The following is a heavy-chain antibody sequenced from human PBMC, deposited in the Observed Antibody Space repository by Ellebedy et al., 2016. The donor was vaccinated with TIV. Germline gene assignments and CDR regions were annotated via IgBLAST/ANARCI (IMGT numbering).Heavy chain of an antibody. CDR2: FYYSGST. CDR1: GGSISSYY. V-gene: IGHV4-59*01. Sequence: MPSETLSLTCTVSGGSISSYYWNWIRQPPGKGLEWIGYFYYSGSTNYNPSLKSRVTISVDTSKNQFSLKLSSVTAADTAVYYWARGMEESPYSSRWYYFDYWGQGTLVTVSS. CDR3: ARGMEESPYSSRWYYFDY. D-gene: IGHD6-13*01. J-gene: IGHJ4*02.